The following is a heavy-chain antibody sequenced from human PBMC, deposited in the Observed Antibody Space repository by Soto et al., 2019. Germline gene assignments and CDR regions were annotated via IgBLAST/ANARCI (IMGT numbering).Heavy chain of an antibody. Sequence: PGGSLRLSCAASGFTFSIYSMNWVRQAPGKGLEWVSSISSSSSYIYYADSVKGRFTISRDSAKNSLYLQMNSLRAEDTAVYYCARAGEMATITDYWGQGTLVTVSS. CDR2: ISSSSSYI. D-gene: IGHD5-12*01. CDR3: ARAGEMATITDY. V-gene: IGHV3-21*01. CDR1: GFTFSIYS. J-gene: IGHJ4*02.